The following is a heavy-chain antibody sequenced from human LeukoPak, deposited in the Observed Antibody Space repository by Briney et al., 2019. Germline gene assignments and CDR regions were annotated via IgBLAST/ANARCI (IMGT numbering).Heavy chain of an antibody. Sequence: SETLSLTCTVSGGSISSYYWSWIRQPPGKGLEWIGYIYYSGSTNYNLSLKSRVTISVDTSKNQFSLKLSSVTAADTAVYYCARGPYDFWSGYRFDYWGQGTLVTVSS. J-gene: IGHJ4*02. V-gene: IGHV4-59*01. CDR1: GGSISSYY. D-gene: IGHD3-3*01. CDR3: ARGPYDFWSGYRFDY. CDR2: IYYSGST.